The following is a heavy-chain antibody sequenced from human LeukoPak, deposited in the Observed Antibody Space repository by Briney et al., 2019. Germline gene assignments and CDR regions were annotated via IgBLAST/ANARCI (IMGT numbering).Heavy chain of an antibody. V-gene: IGHV3-7*01. CDR3: ARDGLHSGYEGCFDY. D-gene: IGHD5-12*01. CDR2: IKQDGSEK. J-gene: IGHJ4*02. CDR1: GFTFTTYW. Sequence: GGSLRLSCAASGFTFTTYWMHWVRQAPGKGLEWVANIKQDGSEKYYVDSVKGRFTISRDNAKNSLYLQMNSLRAEDTAVYYCARDGLHSGYEGCFDYWGQGTLVTVSS.